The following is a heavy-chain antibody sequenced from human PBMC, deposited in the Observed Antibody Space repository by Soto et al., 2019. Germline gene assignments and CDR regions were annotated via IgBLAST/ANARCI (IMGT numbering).Heavy chain of an antibody. Sequence: EVQLLESGGGLVQPGGSLRLSCAASGFTFSSYAMSWVRQAPGKGLEWVSAISGSGGSTYYADSVKGRFTISRDNSKNTLYLQMNSLRAEDTAVYYCAKDRRVPNTIFGVVDYYYGMDVWGQGTTVTVSS. CDR3: AKDRRVPNTIFGVVDYYYGMDV. CDR1: GFTFSSYA. CDR2: ISGSGGST. J-gene: IGHJ6*02. D-gene: IGHD3-3*01. V-gene: IGHV3-23*01.